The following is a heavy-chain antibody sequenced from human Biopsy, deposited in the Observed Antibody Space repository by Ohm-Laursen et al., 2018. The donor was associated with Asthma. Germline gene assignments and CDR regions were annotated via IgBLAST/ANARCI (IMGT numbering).Heavy chain of an antibody. Sequence: ASVKVSCKASGFTFMGYHIFWMRQAPGQGLEWMGRINPNGGGTHYAQKFQGRVTLTRDTSISTAYMDLSALTSDDTAVYYCARSYNWNDFPDYFYGMDVWGQGTTVTVSS. D-gene: IGHD1-20*01. V-gene: IGHV1-2*06. CDR1: GFTFMGYH. J-gene: IGHJ6*02. CDR2: INPNGGGT. CDR3: ARSYNWNDFPDYFYGMDV.